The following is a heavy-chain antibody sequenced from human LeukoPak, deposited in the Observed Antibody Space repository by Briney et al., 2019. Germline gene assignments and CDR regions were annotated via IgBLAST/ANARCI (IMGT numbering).Heavy chain of an antibody. D-gene: IGHD3-3*01. Sequence: SETLSLTCTVSGGSISSSSYYWGWIRQPPGKGLEWIGSIYYSGSTYYNPSLKSPVTISVDTSKNQFSLKLSSVTAADTAIYYCAGLEWLLPPSWYFDLWGRGTLVTVSS. J-gene: IGHJ2*01. CDR2: IYYSGST. CDR1: GGSISSSSYY. CDR3: AGLEWLLPPSWYFDL. V-gene: IGHV4-39*01.